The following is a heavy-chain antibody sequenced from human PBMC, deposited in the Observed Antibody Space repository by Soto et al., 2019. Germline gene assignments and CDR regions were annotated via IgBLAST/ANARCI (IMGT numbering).Heavy chain of an antibody. CDR1: GGSISSGGYS. CDR2: IYHSGST. V-gene: IGHV4-30-2*05. D-gene: IGHD7-27*01. Sequence: SETLSLTCAVSGGSISSGGYSWSWIRQPPGKGLEWIGYIYHSGSTYYNPSLRSRVAISVDTSKNHFSLTLSSVTAADTAVYYCARGPSGDNVHYWGQGALVTVSS. CDR3: ARGPSGDNVHY. J-gene: IGHJ4*02.